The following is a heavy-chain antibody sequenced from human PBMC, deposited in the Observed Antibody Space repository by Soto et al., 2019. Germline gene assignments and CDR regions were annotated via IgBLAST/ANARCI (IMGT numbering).Heavy chain of an antibody. Sequence: GGSLRLSCAASGFTFSSYAMSWVRQAPGKGLEWVSAISGSGGSTYYADSVKGRFTISRDNSKNTLYLQMNSLRAEDTAVYYCAKDGGVRGVIQSYFDYWGQGTLVTVSS. V-gene: IGHV3-23*01. J-gene: IGHJ4*02. CDR2: ISGSGGST. D-gene: IGHD3-10*01. CDR3: AKDGGVRGVIQSYFDY. CDR1: GFTFSSYA.